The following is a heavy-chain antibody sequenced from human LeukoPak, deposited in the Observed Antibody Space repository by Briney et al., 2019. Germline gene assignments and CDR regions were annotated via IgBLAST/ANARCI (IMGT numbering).Heavy chain of an antibody. V-gene: IGHV4-61*02. J-gene: IGHJ6*03. Sequence: SETLSLTCTVSGYSISSGSYYWSWIRQPAGKGLEWIGRIYTSGSTNYNPSLKSRVTISVDTSKNQFSLKLSSVTAADTAVYYCARVRGDYYDSSGIYYYYYYMDVWGKGTTVTVSS. CDR2: IYTSGST. CDR3: ARVRGDYYDSSGIYYYYYYMDV. CDR1: GYSISSGSYY. D-gene: IGHD3-22*01.